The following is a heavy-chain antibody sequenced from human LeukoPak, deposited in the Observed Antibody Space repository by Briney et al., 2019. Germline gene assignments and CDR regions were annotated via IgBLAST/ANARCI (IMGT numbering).Heavy chain of an antibody. CDR1: GFTFSSYT. Sequence: GGSLRLSCAASGFTFSSYTMNWVRQAPGKGLEWVSYISGSSSTIYYADSVKGRFTISRGNVKNSLYLQMNSLRAEDTAVYYCAREGPSGDIVVYDAFDIWGQGTMVTVSS. CDR3: AREGPSGDIVVYDAFDI. V-gene: IGHV3-48*04. J-gene: IGHJ3*02. D-gene: IGHD5-12*01. CDR2: ISGSSSTI.